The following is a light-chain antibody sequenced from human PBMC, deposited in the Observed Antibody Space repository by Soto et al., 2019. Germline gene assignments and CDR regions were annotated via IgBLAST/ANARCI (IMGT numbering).Light chain of an antibody. J-gene: IGLJ1*01. CDR1: SSDVGGYNY. Sequence: SLLTQPSSVSGSPGQSITISCTGTSSDVGGYNYVSWYQQHPGKAPKLMIYEVSNRPSGVSNRFSGSKSGNTASLTISGLQAEDEADYYCSSYTSSSTLEVFGTGTKVTVL. CDR2: EVS. CDR3: SSYTSSSTLEV. V-gene: IGLV2-14*01.